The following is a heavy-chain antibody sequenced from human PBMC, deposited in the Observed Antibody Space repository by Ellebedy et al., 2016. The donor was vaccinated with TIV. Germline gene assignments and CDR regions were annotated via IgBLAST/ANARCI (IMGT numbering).Heavy chain of an antibody. D-gene: IGHD6-19*01. Sequence: AASVKVSCKASGYTFTSYGISWVRQAPGQGLEWMGWISAYNGNTNYAQKLQGRVTMTTDTSTSTAYMELSSLRSDDTAVYYCARSTLSIAVAGTGSRFDPWGQGTLVTVSS. CDR3: ARSTLSIAVAGTGSRFDP. CDR2: ISAYNGNT. V-gene: IGHV1-18*01. J-gene: IGHJ5*02. CDR1: GYTFTSYG.